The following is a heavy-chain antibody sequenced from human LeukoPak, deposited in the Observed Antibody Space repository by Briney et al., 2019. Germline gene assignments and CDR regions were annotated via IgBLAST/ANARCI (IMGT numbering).Heavy chain of an antibody. CDR3: ARSSDTAMGRGWFDP. CDR2: INHSGNT. CDR1: GGSFSGYY. J-gene: IGHJ5*02. D-gene: IGHD5-18*01. Sequence: KTSETLSLTCAVYGGSFSGYYWTWIRQPPGKGLEWIGEINHSGNTNYNPSLKSRVAISVDTSKNQFSLKLSSVIAADTAVYYCARSSDTAMGRGWFDPWGQGTLVTVSS. V-gene: IGHV4-34*01.